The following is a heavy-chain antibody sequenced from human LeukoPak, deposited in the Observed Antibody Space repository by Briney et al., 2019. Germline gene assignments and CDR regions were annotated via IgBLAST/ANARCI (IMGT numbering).Heavy chain of an antibody. CDR3: AKRGGYYDSSGYYFDY. V-gene: IGHV3-23*01. D-gene: IGHD3-22*01. J-gene: IGHJ4*02. Sequence: PGGSLRLSCAASGFTFSSYAMSWVRQAPGKGLEWVSAISGSGGSTFYADSVKGRLTISRDNSESTLYLQMNSLRAEDTAVYYCAKRGGYYDSSGYYFDYWGQGTLVTVSS. CDR1: GFTFSSYA. CDR2: ISGSGGST.